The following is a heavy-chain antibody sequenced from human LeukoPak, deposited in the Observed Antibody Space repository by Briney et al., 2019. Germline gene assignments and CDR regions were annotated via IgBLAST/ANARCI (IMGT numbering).Heavy chain of an antibody. CDR3: ARDSEGYYYYYGMDA. J-gene: IGHJ6*02. V-gene: IGHV1-18*01. CDR1: GYTFTSYG. CDR2: ISAYNGNT. D-gene: IGHD1-26*01. Sequence: ASVKVSCKASGYTFTSYGISWVRQAPGQGLEWMGWISAYNGNTNYAQKLQGRVTMTTDTSTSTAYMELRSLRSDDTAVYYCARDSEGYYYYYGMDAWGQGTTVTVSS.